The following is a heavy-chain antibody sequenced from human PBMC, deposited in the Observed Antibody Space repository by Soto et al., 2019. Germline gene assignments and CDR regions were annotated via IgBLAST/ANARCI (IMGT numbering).Heavy chain of an antibody. D-gene: IGHD2-21*01. CDR2: ISGSDDK. CDR3: AHRHPALLAFDY. V-gene: IGHV2-5*01. J-gene: IGHJ4*02. CDR1: GFSLTTSGVA. Sequence: QITLKESGPTLVKPTQTLTLTCTFSGFSLTTSGVAVGWIRQPPGKALEWLALISGSDDKRYRASLNSRLTLTKDTSQNQVDLTMTNMDPVNTATYYCAHRHPALLAFDYWGQGTLVTVSS.